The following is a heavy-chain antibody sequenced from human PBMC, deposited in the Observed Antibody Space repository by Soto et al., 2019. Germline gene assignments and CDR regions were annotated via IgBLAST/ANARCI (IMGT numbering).Heavy chain of an antibody. D-gene: IGHD1-26*01. CDR2: IYDNGRT. Sequence: EVPLVESGGGLVQPGGSLRLSCAASGFIVSTKYMSWVRQAPGKGLEWVSVIYDNGRTYYADSVKGRFTISRDNSKNTLSLQMNGLRAEDTALYYCARSLIVGATAFDYLGQGTLVTVSS. J-gene: IGHJ4*02. CDR1: GFIVSTKY. V-gene: IGHV3-66*01. CDR3: ARSLIVGATAFDY.